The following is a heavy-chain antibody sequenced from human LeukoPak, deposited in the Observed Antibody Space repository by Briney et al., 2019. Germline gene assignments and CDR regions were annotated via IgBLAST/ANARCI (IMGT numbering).Heavy chain of an antibody. D-gene: IGHD6-13*01. CDR1: GGPISSSSYS. CDR2: ISGSGGRT. J-gene: IGHJ4*02. Sequence: ETLPLTCTVSGGPISSSSYSWGWIRQPPGKGLEWVSTISGSGGRTYYADSVKGRFTISRDNSKNTLYLQMNSLRAEDTAVYYCAKSLDYSSSWYVGYWGQGTLVTVSS. CDR3: AKSLDYSSSWYVGY. V-gene: IGHV3-23*01.